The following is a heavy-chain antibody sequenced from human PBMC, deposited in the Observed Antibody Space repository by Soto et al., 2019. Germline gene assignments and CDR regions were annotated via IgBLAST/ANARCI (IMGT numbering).Heavy chain of an antibody. V-gene: IGHV1-69*01. J-gene: IGHJ6*02. CDR3: ARDASIAAAGITYYYYGMDV. Sequence: QVQLVQSGAEVQKPGSSVKVSCKASGGTFSSYAISWVRQAPGQGLEWMGGIIPIFGTANYAQKFQGRVTITADQSTSTAYMELSSLRSEDTAVYYCARDASIAAAGITYYYYGMDVWGQGTTVTVSS. CDR2: IIPIFGTA. D-gene: IGHD6-13*01. CDR1: GGTFSSYA.